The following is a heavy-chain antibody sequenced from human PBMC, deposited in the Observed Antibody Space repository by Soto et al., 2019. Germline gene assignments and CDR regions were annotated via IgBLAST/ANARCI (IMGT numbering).Heavy chain of an antibody. D-gene: IGHD2-2*01. Sequence: SETLSLTCTVSGGSISSSNYHWGWIRQPPWKGLEWIATIYYSGGAYYNPSLKSRVTISVDTSKNQFSLKLSSVTAADTAVYYCARRLGYCTSTSCSFWFDPWGQGTLVTVSS. CDR3: ARRLGYCTSTSCSFWFDP. J-gene: IGHJ5*02. V-gene: IGHV4-39*01. CDR2: IYYSGGA. CDR1: GGSISSSNYH.